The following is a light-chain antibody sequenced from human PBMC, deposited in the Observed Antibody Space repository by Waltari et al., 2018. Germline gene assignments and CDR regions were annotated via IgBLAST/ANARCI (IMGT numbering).Light chain of an antibody. J-gene: IGKJ1*01. V-gene: IGKV1-33*01. CDR3: QQYDNLPPF. CDR1: QDISNY. Sequence: DIQMTQSPSSLSASVGDRVTITCQASQDISNYLNWYQQKPGKAPKLLIYDASNLETGVPSRFSGSGSGTDFTFTISSLQPEDIATYYCQQYDNLPPFFGQGTKVEIK. CDR2: DAS.